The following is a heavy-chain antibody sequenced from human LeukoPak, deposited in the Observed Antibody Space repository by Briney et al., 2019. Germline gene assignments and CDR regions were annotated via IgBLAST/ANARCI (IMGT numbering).Heavy chain of an antibody. Sequence: GGSLRLSCAASGFTFRSYGMHWVRQAPGKGLEWVAFTRYDGNNKYYADSVKGRFTISRDNSKNTVYLQMNGLRAEDTAVYYCAKDPTHFRVWDDYDNTRLNYWGQGTLVTVSS. CDR3: AKDPTHFRVWDDYDNTRLNY. CDR1: GFTFRSYG. J-gene: IGHJ4*02. V-gene: IGHV3-30*02. D-gene: IGHD3-22*01. CDR2: TRYDGNNK.